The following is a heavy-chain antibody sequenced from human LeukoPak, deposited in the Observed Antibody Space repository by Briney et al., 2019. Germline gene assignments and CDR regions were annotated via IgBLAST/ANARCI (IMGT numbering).Heavy chain of an antibody. Sequence: SETLSLTCTVSGGSISSYYWSWIRQPPGKGLEWIGYIYYSGSTNYNPSLKSRVTISVDTSKNQFSLKLSSVTAADTAVYYCARVGQLLWFGELSLAFDIWGQGAMVTVSS. CDR1: GGSISSYY. D-gene: IGHD3-10*01. J-gene: IGHJ3*02. V-gene: IGHV4-59*01. CDR2: IYYSGST. CDR3: ARVGQLLWFGELSLAFDI.